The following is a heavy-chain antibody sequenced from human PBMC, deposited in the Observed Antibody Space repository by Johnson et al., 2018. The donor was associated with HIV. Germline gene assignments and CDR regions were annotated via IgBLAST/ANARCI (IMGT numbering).Heavy chain of an antibody. D-gene: IGHD3-22*01. CDR1: GFTFSSYD. Sequence: DVQVVESGGGLVQPGGSLRLSCAASGFTFSSYDMHWARQATGKGLEWVSAIGPAGDKYYPGSVKGRFTISRENAKNSLYFQMNSLRAEDKAVYYCATQGLFYAFDIWGQGTMVTVSS. CDR2: IGPAGDK. J-gene: IGHJ3*02. CDR3: ATQGLFYAFDI. V-gene: IGHV3-13*01.